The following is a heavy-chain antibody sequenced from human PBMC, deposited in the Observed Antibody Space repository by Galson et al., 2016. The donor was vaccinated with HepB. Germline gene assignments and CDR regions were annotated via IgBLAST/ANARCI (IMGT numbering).Heavy chain of an antibody. D-gene: IGHD6-19*01. Sequence: SLRLSCAASGFTFDTHAMNWVRQAPGKGLEWVSAISGSGLKTDYADSVKGRFTIFRDNSKNTVSLQMSNLRVGDTAVYYWAKFQMAVTGNVGYFDYWGQGALVTCSS. V-gene: IGHV3-23*01. CDR2: ISGSGLKT. J-gene: IGHJ4*02. CDR1: GFTFDTHA. CDR3: AKFQMAVTGNVGYFDY.